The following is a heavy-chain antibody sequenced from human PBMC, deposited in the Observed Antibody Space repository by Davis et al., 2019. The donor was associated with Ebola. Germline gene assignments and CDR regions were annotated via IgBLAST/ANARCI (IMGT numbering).Heavy chain of an antibody. J-gene: IGHJ6*02. CDR3: ARAYSFGYTGMDV. Sequence: SVKVSCKDSEENFKNYGISWVRQAPGQGLEWMGRIIPLLGKANYAQKFQGRVTITADKSTSTAYMELSSLRTEDTAVYYCARAYSFGYTGMDVWGQGTMVTVSS. D-gene: IGHD5-18*01. CDR1: EENFKNYG. V-gene: IGHV1-69*04. CDR2: IIPLLGKA.